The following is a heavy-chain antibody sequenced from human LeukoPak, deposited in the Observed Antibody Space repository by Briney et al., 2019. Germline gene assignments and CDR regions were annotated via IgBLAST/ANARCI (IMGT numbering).Heavy chain of an antibody. CDR3: ARDSTEVGATLGLDY. V-gene: IGHV1-46*01. Sequence: ASVKVSCKASGYTFTSYYMHWVRQAPGQGLEWMGIINPSGGSTSYAQKFQGRVTMTRDMSTSTVYMELSSLRSDDTAVYYCARDSTEVGATLGLDYWGQGTLVTVSS. J-gene: IGHJ4*02. CDR1: GYTFTSYY. D-gene: IGHD1-26*01. CDR2: INPSGGST.